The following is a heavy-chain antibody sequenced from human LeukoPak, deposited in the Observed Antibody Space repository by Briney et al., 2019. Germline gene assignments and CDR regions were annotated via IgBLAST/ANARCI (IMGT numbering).Heavy chain of an antibody. V-gene: IGHV3-7*01. CDR1: EFTLSSHW. CDR3: ARLLGEATIYDL. D-gene: IGHD3-16*01. Sequence: GGSLRLSCAASEFTLSSHWMSWVRQAPGQGLEWVASINQDGSAIRYVDSVKGRFIISRDNAKNSLSLQMNSLSAEDTAMYYCARLLGEATIYDLWGQGTLVTVSS. J-gene: IGHJ5*02. CDR2: INQDGSAI.